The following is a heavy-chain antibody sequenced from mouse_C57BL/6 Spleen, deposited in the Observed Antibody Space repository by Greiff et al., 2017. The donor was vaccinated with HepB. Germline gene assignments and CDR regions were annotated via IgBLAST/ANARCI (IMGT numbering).Heavy chain of an antibody. CDR1: GYSFTGYF. D-gene: IGHD2-4*01. CDR2: INPYNGDT. CDR3: ARSGYDYDGAY. J-gene: IGHJ3*01. Sequence: EVQLVESGPELVKPGDSVKISCKASGYSFTGYFMNWVMQSHGKSLEWIGRINPYNGDTFYNQKFKGKATLTVDKSSSTAHMELRSLTSEDSAVYYCARSGYDYDGAYWGQGTLVTVSA. V-gene: IGHV1-20*01.